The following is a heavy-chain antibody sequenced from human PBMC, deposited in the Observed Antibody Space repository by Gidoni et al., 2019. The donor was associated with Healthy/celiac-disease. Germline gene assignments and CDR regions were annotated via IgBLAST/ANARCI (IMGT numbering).Heavy chain of an antibody. CDR1: GGSFSGYY. D-gene: IGHD2-15*01. V-gene: IGHV4-34*01. Sequence: QVQLQHLGAGLLKPSETLSLTCAVYGGSFSGYYWSWIRQPPRKGLEWIREINHSGSTNYNPSIKSRVTISVDTSKNPFSLKLSSVTAADTAVYYCALYCSGGSCYYKFDYWGQGTLVTVSS. CDR2: INHSGST. J-gene: IGHJ4*02. CDR3: ALYCSGGSCYYKFDY.